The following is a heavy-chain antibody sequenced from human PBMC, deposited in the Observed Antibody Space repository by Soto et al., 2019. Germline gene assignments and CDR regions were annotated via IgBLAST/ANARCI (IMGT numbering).Heavy chain of an antibody. D-gene: IGHD2-21*01. Sequence: SESLSLSCTVSGGSISNYFRAWIRPPPGKGLEWIGYIYYSGRTNYNPSLKSRVSISVDTSKNHFSLQLRSVTAADTAVYYCARVGGDAFGASGGFDYWGQGTLVTVSS. CDR3: ARVGGDAFGASGGFDY. V-gene: IGHV4-59*01. J-gene: IGHJ4*02. CDR1: GGSISNYF. CDR2: IYYSGRT.